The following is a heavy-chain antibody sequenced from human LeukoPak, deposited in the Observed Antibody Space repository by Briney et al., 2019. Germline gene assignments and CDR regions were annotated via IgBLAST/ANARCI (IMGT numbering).Heavy chain of an antibody. V-gene: IGHV4-34*01. D-gene: IGHD3-9*01. J-gene: IGHJ6*02. CDR1: GGSFSGYY. Sequence: PSETLSLICAVYGGSFSGYYWSWIRQPPGKGLEWIGEINHSGSTNYNPSLKSRVTISVDTSKNQFSLKLSSVTAADTAVYYCARVDILTGLYGMDVWGQGTTVTVSS. CDR2: INHSGST. CDR3: ARVDILTGLYGMDV.